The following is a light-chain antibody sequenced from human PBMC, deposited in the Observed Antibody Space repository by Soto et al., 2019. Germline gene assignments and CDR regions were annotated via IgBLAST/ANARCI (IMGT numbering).Light chain of an antibody. CDR1: QSVSSY. V-gene: IGKV3-11*01. J-gene: IGKJ2*01. CDR3: QQRSNWPPYT. CDR2: DAS. Sequence: EIVLTQSPATLSLSPGERATLSCRASQSVSSYLAWYQQKPGQAPRLLIYDASNRATGIPARFSGSGSGTDVTLTISNLEPEDFAVYYWQQRSNWPPYTFGQGTKLEIK.